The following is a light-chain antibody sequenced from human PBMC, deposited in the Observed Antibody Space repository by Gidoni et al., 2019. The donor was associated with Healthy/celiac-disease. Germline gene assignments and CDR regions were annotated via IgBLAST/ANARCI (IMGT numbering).Light chain of an antibody. CDR2: KAS. V-gene: IGKV1-5*03. Sequence: DIQMTQSPSTLSASVGDRVTITCRASQSISSWLAWYQQKPGKAPKLLIYKASSLESGVPSRFSGSGSGTEFTLTISSLQPDDFATYYCQQYNSYSVTFGGXTKVGIK. J-gene: IGKJ4*01. CDR3: QQYNSYSVT. CDR1: QSISSW.